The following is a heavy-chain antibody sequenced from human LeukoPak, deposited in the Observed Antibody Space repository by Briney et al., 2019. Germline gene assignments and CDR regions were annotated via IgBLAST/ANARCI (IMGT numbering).Heavy chain of an antibody. J-gene: IGHJ6*03. Sequence: GGSLRLSCAASGFTFSSYAMHWVRQAPGKGLEWVAVISYDGSNKYYADSVKGRFTISRDNSNDTVSVLMNSLRPEDTAVYYCARGDYPYYYYYYMDVWGKGATVTVSS. CDR3: ARGDYPYYYYYYMDV. CDR2: ISYDGSNK. D-gene: IGHD4-11*01. V-gene: IGHV3-30-3*01. CDR1: GFTFSSYA.